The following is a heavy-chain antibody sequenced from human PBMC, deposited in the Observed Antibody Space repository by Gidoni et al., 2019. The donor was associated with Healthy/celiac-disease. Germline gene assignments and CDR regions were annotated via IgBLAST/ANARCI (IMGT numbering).Heavy chain of an antibody. D-gene: IGHD3-16*02. CDR2: ISSSSSYI. CDR3: ARDRGLRLGELSLLDY. Sequence: EVQLVESGGGLVKPGGCRRLSCAASGFTFSSYSMNWGRQAPGKGLEWVSSISSSSSYIYYADSVKGRFTISRDIAKNSLYLQMNSLRAEDTAVYDCARDRGLRLGELSLLDYWGQGTLVTVSS. CDR1: GFTFSSYS. V-gene: IGHV3-21*01. J-gene: IGHJ4*02.